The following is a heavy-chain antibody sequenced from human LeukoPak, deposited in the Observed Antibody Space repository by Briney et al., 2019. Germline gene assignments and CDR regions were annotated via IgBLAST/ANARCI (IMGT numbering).Heavy chain of an antibody. CDR1: GGSISSYY. CDR3: ARALCSSTSCYAFDY. J-gene: IGHJ4*02. D-gene: IGHD2-2*01. Sequence: PETLSLTCTVSGGSISSYYWSWIRQPPRKGLEWIGYIYYSGSTNYNPSLKSRVTISVDTSKNQFSLKLSSVTAADTAVYYCARALCSSTSCYAFDYWGQGTLVTVSS. V-gene: IGHV4-59*01. CDR2: IYYSGST.